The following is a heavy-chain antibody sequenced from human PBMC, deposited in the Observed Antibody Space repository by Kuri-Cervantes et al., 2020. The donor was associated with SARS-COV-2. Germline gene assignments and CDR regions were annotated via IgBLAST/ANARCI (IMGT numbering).Heavy chain of an antibody. CDR1: GFTFSSYG. V-gene: IGHV3-30*02. CDR2: IRYDGSNK. D-gene: IGHD7-27*01. Sequence: GGSLRLSCAASGFTFSSYGMHWVRQAPGKGLEWVAFIRYDGSNKYYADSVKGRFTISRDNSKNTLYLQMNSLRAEDTAVYYCAIGVWGFFGNAFDIWGQGTMVTVSS. CDR3: AIGVWGFFGNAFDI. J-gene: IGHJ3*02.